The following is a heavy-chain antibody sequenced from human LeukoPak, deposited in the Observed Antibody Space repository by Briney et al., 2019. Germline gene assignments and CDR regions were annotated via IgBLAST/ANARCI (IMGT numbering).Heavy chain of an antibody. V-gene: IGHV3-30*04. CDR3: ARDMRGGNSSPPA. CDR2: MPYDGGYK. CDR1: GFTFSSYT. D-gene: IGHD4-23*01. Sequence: GGSLRLSCAASGFTFSSYTMHWVRQAPGKGLEWVAVMPYDGGYKYYADSVKGRFTISRDNSKNTLYLQMNSLRPEDTAVYYCARDMRGGNSSPPAWGQGTLVTVSS. J-gene: IGHJ5*02.